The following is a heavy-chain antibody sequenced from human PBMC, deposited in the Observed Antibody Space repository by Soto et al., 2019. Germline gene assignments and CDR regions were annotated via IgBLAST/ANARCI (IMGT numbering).Heavy chain of an antibody. V-gene: IGHV3-21*01. D-gene: IGHD6-13*01. Sequence: GGSLILSCEASGFTFSTFTMNWVRQAPGKGLECVSSISGSSSYIYYADSLRGRFTISRDNAKNSLYLQMISLRVEDTAVYYCVMGGGIAAARKGTFDDWGQATPVTVSS. CDR1: GFTFSTFT. J-gene: IGHJ4*02. CDR3: VMGGGIAAARKGTFDD. CDR2: ISGSSSYI.